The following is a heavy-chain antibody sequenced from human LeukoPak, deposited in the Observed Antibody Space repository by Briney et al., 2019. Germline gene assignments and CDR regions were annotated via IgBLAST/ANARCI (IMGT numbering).Heavy chain of an antibody. J-gene: IGHJ4*02. CDR2: ISAYNGNT. Sequence: GASVRVSCTSSGYILTNYAITWMRQAPGQGLEWMGWISAYNGNTDYAQKFQGRVTMTTDTSTRTAYMDLRSLRSDDTAVYYCARGRLGVSGYKDYFDYWGQGTLVTVSS. CDR3: ARGRLGVSGYKDYFDY. CDR1: GYILTNYA. D-gene: IGHD1-14*01. V-gene: IGHV1-18*01.